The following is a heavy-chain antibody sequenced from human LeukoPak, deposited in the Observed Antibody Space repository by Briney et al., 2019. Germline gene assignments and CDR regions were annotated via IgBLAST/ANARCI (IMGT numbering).Heavy chain of an antibody. CDR2: IRYDGSNK. J-gene: IGHJ4*02. V-gene: IGHV3-30*02. D-gene: IGHD3-22*01. CDR1: GFTFSSYG. CDR3: AKDTYYYDSSGYYPVDY. Sequence: QTGGSLRLSCAASGFTFSSYGMHWVRQAPGKGLEWVAFIRYDGSNKYYADSVKGRFTISRDNSKNTLYLQMNSLRAEDTAVYYCAKDTYYYDSSGYYPVDYWGQGTLVTVSS.